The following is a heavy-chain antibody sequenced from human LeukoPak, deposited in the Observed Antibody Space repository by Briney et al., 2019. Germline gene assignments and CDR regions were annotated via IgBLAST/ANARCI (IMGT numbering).Heavy chain of an antibody. Sequence: GGSLRLSCAASGFTFSNYEMDRVRQAPGKRLEWISYISGSGNTMYYADSVKGRFTISRDNAKDSLSLQLNSLRVEDTAVYYCARDAGIDGTDFDYWGQGALVTVSS. D-gene: IGHD5-24*01. CDR2: ISGSGNTM. J-gene: IGHJ4*02. CDR1: GFTFSNYE. V-gene: IGHV3-48*03. CDR3: ARDAGIDGTDFDY.